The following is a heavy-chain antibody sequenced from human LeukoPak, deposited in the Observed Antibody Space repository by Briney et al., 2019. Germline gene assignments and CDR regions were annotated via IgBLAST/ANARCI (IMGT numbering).Heavy chain of an antibody. CDR2: INWNGGST. Sequence: GGSLRLSCAASGFSFSYHGMNWVRQAPGKGLEWVSGINWNGGSTGYADSVKGRFTISRDNAKNSLYLQMNSLRAEDTALYYCATYYYGSGSYYKSAPIDYWGQGTLVTVSS. V-gene: IGHV3-20*04. J-gene: IGHJ4*02. D-gene: IGHD3-10*01. CDR1: GFSFSYHG. CDR3: ATYYYGSGSYYKSAPIDY.